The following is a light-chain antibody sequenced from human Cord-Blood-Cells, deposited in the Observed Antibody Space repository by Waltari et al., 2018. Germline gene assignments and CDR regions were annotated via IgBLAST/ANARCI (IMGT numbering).Light chain of an antibody. CDR2: GAS. V-gene: IGKV3-20*01. J-gene: IGKJ2*03. CDR3: QQYGSSPMYS. Sequence: EIVLTQSPGTLSSSPGERATLSCRASQSVSRSYLAWYQHKPGQAPRLLIYGASSRATGMPDRFSGSGAGTDFTLTISRLEPEDFAVYYCQQYGSSPMYSFGQGTKLEIK. CDR1: QSVSRSY.